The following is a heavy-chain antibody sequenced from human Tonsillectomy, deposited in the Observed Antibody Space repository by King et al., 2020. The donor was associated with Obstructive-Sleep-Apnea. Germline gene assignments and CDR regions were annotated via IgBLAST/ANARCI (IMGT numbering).Heavy chain of an antibody. Sequence: QLQESGPGLVKPSETLSLTCTVSGGSISSSSYYWGWIRQPPGKGLEWIGSIYYSGSTYYNPSLKSRVTISVDTSKNQFSLKLSSVTAADTAVYYCARDPEPNSPLAWYYFDYWGQGTLVTVSS. CDR1: GGSISSSSYY. CDR2: IYYSGST. CDR3: ARDPEPNSPLAWYYFDY. D-gene: IGHD2-8*01. J-gene: IGHJ4*02. V-gene: IGHV4-39*07.